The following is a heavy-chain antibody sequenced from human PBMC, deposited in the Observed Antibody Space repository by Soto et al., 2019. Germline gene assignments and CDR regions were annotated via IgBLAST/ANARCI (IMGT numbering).Heavy chain of an antibody. J-gene: IGHJ4*02. CDR3: AREILGSTVFDY. CDR1: GGTFSSYA. Sequence: SVKVSCKASGGTFSSYAISWVRQAPGQGLEWMGGIIPIFGTANYAQKFQGRVTITADESTSTAYMELSSLRSEDTAVYYCAREILGSTVFDYWGQGTLVTVSS. D-gene: IGHD4-17*01. V-gene: IGHV1-69*13. CDR2: IIPIFGTA.